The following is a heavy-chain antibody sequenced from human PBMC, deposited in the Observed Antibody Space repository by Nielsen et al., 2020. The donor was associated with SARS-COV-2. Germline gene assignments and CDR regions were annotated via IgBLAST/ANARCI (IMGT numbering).Heavy chain of an antibody. CDR2: ISYDGSNK. V-gene: IGHV3-30*18. Sequence: GESLKISCAASGFTFSSYGMHWVRQAPGKGLEWVAVISYDGSNKYYADSVKGRFTISRDNSKNTLYLQMNSLRAEDTAVYYCAKGNGGNGYSSSWYGDYFDYWGQGTLVTVSS. CDR1: GFTFSSYG. CDR3: AKGNGGNGYSSSWYGDYFDY. J-gene: IGHJ4*02. D-gene: IGHD6-13*01.